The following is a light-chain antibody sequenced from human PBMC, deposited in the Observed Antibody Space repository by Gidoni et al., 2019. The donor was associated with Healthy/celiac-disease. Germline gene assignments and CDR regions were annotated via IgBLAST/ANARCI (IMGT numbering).Light chain of an antibody. V-gene: IGKV1-33*01. CDR2: DAS. CDR1: QDISNY. CDR3: QQYDNLPYS. Sequence: DIQMTQSPSSLSASVGDRVTITCQASQDISNYLNWYQQKPGKAPKLLIYDASNLETGVPSRFSGCGSGTDFTFTISSLQPEDIATYYCQQYDNLPYSFGQXTKLEIK. J-gene: IGKJ2*03.